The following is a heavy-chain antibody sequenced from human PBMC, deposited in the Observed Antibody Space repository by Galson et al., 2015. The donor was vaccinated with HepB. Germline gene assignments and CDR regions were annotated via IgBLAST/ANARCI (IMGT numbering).Heavy chain of an antibody. J-gene: IGHJ6*02. D-gene: IGHD3-9*01. V-gene: IGHV1-58*01. CDR2: IVVGSGNT. Sequence: SVKVSCKASGLTFTGSAVQWVRQARGQRLEWIGWIVVGSGNTNYAQNFQERVTITRDMSTSTAYMELSSLRSADTAVYYCAAGWHYYDILTGSSEPYYYYGLDVWGQGTTVTVFS. CDR1: GLTFTGSA. CDR3: AAGWHYYDILTGSSEPYYYYGLDV.